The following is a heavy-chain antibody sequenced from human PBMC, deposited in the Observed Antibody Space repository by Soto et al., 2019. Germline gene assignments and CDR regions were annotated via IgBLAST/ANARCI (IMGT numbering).Heavy chain of an antibody. CDR1: GGSFSGYY. CDR3: VHRVGGFGSRMAFDY. CDR2: INHSGST. J-gene: IGHJ4*02. D-gene: IGHD3-10*01. Sequence: PSETLSLTCAVYGGSFSGYYWSWIRQPPGKGLEWIGEINHSGSTNYNPSLKSRVTISVDTSKNQFSLKLSSVTAVDTATYFCVHRVGGFGSRMAFDYWGQGTLVTVS. V-gene: IGHV4-34*01.